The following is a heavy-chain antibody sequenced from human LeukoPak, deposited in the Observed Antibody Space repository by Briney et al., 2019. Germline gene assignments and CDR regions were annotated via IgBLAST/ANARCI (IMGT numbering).Heavy chain of an antibody. Sequence: SETLSLTCTVSGGSISSSSYYWGWIRRPPGKGLEWIGEINHSGSTNYNPSLKSRVTISVDTSKNQFSLKLSSVTAADTAVYYCARGHRGVGATIDYWGQGTLVTVSS. D-gene: IGHD1-26*01. J-gene: IGHJ4*02. CDR3: ARGHRGVGATIDY. CDR2: INHSGST. CDR1: GGSISSSSYY. V-gene: IGHV4-39*07.